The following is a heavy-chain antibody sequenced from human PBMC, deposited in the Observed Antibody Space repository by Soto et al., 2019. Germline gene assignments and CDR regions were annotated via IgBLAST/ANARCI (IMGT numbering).Heavy chain of an antibody. CDR2: IYSSGST. D-gene: IGHD5-12*01. CDR3: ARDSLALFDS. CDR1: DGSVSSGSYY. V-gene: IGHV4-61*01. J-gene: IGHJ4*02. Sequence: LALTCTVSDGSVSSGSYYWTWIRQPPGKGLEWIGYIYSSGSTLYNPSLKSRVIISVDTSMNQFSLKLSSVTAADTAVYYCARDSLALFDSWGQGTLVTVSS.